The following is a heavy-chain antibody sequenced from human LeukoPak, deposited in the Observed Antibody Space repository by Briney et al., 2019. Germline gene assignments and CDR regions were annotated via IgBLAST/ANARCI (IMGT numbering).Heavy chain of an antibody. Sequence: GGSLRLSCAASEFTFSAYWMHWVRQAPGKGLVWVSRIRGDGSMTNYGDSVKGRFTISRDNAKNTLYLQMNSLRLEDTAVYYCARENLAAAADYWGQGTVVTVSS. V-gene: IGHV3-74*01. CDR2: IRGDGSMT. J-gene: IGHJ4*02. D-gene: IGHD6-25*01. CDR3: ARENLAAAADY. CDR1: EFTFSAYW.